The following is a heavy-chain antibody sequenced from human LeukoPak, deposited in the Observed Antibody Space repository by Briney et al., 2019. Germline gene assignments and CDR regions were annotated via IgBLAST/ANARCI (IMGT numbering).Heavy chain of an antibody. CDR2: VNPNSGHT. J-gene: IGHJ4*02. D-gene: IGHD2-15*01. V-gene: IGHV1-8*01. Sequence: ASVKVSCKASGYTFTSYDVNWVRQATGQGLEWMGWVNPNSGHTGYAQKFQGRVTMTTNTSISTTYMELSSLRSEDTAVYYCARGAPGSYCSGGSCPYFDYWGQGTLVSVSS. CDR1: GYTFTSYD. CDR3: ARGAPGSYCSGGSCPYFDY.